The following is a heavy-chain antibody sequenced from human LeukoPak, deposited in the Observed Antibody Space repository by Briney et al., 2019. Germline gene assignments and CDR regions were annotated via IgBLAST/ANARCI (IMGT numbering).Heavy chain of an antibody. CDR2: ISGSGSTI. J-gene: IGHJ3*02. CDR3: ARVVYCSGGICQIFAFDT. Sequence: GRSLRLSRVASGFTFSDYYMSWIRQTPGKGLEWISYISGSGSTIFYADSVKGRFSISRDNAKNSLYLQLNSLRAEDTAVYYCARVVYCSGGICQIFAFDTWGQGTMVTVSS. D-gene: IGHD2-15*01. V-gene: IGHV3-11*01. CDR1: GFTFSDYY.